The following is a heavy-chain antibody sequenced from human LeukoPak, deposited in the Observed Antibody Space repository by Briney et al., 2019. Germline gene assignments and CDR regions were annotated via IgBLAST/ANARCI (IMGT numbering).Heavy chain of an antibody. Sequence: SETLSLTCAVYGESFRAYYWTWLRQPPGKGLEWIGEISHSGSTNYNPSLKSRVTISVDTSKNQFSLRLSSVTAADTAVYYCARSRLGYCSGGSCSNFDYWGQGTLVTVSS. CDR2: ISHSGST. CDR3: ARSRLGYCSGGSCSNFDY. D-gene: IGHD2-15*01. V-gene: IGHV4-34*01. J-gene: IGHJ4*02. CDR1: GESFRAYY.